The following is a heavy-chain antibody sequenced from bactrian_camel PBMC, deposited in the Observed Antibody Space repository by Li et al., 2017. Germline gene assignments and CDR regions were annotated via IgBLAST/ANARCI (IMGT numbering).Heavy chain of an antibody. D-gene: IGHD3*01. V-gene: IGHV3S53*01. CDR2: IAPGGGT. J-gene: IGHJ4*01. CDR1: GIAFSRLC. Sequence: VQLVESGGGSVQTGGFLRLTCTGSGIAFSRLCMGWFRQAPGKEREGVVRIAPGGGTIYADSVKGRFLISRDNGESTLYLQLNSLKTEDTAMYYCTTHFSQNGARYDDTWPRGEGTQVTVS.